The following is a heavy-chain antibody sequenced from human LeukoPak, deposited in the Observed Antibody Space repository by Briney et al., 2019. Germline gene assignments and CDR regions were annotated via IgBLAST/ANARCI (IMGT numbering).Heavy chain of an antibody. J-gene: IGHJ4*02. CDR2: IWYDGSNK. V-gene: IGHV3-33*01. CDR1: GFTFSSYG. CDR3: ARGPLAYCGGDCYYDY. Sequence: PGGSLRLSCAASGFTFSSYGMHWVRQALGKGLEWVAVIWYDGSNKYYADSVKGRFTISRDNSKNTLYLQMNSLRAEDTAVYYCARGPLAYCGGDCYYDYWGQGTLVTVSS. D-gene: IGHD2-21*02.